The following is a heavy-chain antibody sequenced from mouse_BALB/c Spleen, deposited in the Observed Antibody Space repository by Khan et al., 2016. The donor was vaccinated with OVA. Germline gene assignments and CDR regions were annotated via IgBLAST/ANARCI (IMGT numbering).Heavy chain of an antibody. CDR2: ISYDGRN. Sequence: EVQLQESGPGLVKPSQSLSLTCSVTGYSITSGYYWSWIRQFPGNRLEWMGYISYDGRNNYNPSLKNRISITRDTSKKQFFLKLNSVTTEVTATYYCASKSYGKGAYWGQGTLVTVSA. V-gene: IGHV3-6*02. D-gene: IGHD2-1*01. J-gene: IGHJ3*01. CDR3: ASKSYGKGAY. CDR1: GYSITSGYY.